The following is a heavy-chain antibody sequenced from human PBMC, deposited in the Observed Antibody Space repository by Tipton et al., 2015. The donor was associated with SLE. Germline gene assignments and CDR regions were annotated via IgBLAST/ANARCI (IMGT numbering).Heavy chain of an antibody. CDR1: GGSFSGYY. CDR3: AVGEHRANWFDP. D-gene: IGHD3-10*01. V-gene: IGHV4-34*01. Sequence: TLSLTCAVYGGSFSGYYWSWIRQPPGKGLEWIGEINHSGSTNYNPSLKSRVTISVDTSKNQFSLKLSSVTAADTAVYYCAVGEHRANWFDPWGQGTLVTVSS. CDR2: INHSGST. J-gene: IGHJ5*02.